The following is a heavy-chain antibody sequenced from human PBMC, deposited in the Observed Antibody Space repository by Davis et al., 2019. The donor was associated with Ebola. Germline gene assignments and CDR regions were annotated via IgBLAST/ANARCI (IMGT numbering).Heavy chain of an antibody. CDR3: AFVRAARRLDAFDI. V-gene: IGHV5-10-1*01. CDR2: IDPSDSYT. D-gene: IGHD1-26*01. Sequence: GESLKISCKGSGYSFTSYWISWVRQMPGKGLEWMGRIDPSDSYTNYSPSFQGHVTISADKSISTAYLQWSSLKASDTAMYYCAFVRAARRLDAFDIWGQGTMVTVSS. J-gene: IGHJ3*02. CDR1: GYSFTSYW.